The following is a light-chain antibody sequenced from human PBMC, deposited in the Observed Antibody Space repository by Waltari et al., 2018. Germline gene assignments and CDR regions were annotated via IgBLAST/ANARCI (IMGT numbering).Light chain of an antibody. CDR3: CSYTGSSTSYG. J-gene: IGLJ1*01. CDR2: EAT. CDR1: STDLARYNL. V-gene: IGLV2-23*01. Sequence: QSALSQPASVSGSPGQSLTITRTGASTDLARYNLFAWYQHHPNRAPKLIIYEATKRPSGISHRFSGAKSGATASLRISGLQADDEADYYCCSYTGSSTSYGCGGGTKVTVL.